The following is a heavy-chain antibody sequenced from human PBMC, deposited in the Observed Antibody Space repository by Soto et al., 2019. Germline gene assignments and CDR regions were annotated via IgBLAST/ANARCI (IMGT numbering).Heavy chain of an antibody. V-gene: IGHV3-7*03. CDR1: GFTFSTYS. CDR3: ATLSYYYFYGMDV. J-gene: IGHJ6*02. Sequence: SLRLSFAASGFTFSTYSMTWVRQAPGKGLEWVANIKQDGGKKFYVDCVKGRFTVSRDNAKNSLYLQMNSLRTEDTAVYYCATLSYYYFYGMDVWGQGTRVSVSS. CDR2: IKQDGGKK.